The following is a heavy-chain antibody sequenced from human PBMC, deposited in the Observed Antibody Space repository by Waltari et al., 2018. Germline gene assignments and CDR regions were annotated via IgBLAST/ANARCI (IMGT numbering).Heavy chain of an antibody. V-gene: IGHV3-23*01. Sequence: EVQLLESGGGLVQPGGSLRLSCAAPGFTFSSYAMSWVRRAPGKGLEWVPAISGSGGMPYCADSLKGRFTISRDNSKNTLYLHMNILRAEDTAVYYCAKNPEWLLFLFDYWGQGTLVTVSS. J-gene: IGHJ4*02. CDR3: AKNPEWLLFLFDY. D-gene: IGHD3-3*01. CDR1: GFTFSSYA. CDR2: ISGSGGMP.